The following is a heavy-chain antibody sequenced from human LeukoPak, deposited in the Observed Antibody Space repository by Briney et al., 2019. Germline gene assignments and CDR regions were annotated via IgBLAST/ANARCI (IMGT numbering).Heavy chain of an antibody. CDR1: GGSIRSYY. CDR3: ARRSYYDYVWGSYRYTWFDP. CDR2: IYTSGST. Sequence: SETLSLTCTVSGGSIRSYYWSWIRQPPGKGLEWIGYIYTSGSTNYNPSLKSRVTISVDTSKNQFSLKLSSVTAADTAVYYCARRSYYDYVWGSYRYTWFDPWGQGTLVTVSS. V-gene: IGHV4-4*09. J-gene: IGHJ5*02. D-gene: IGHD3-16*02.